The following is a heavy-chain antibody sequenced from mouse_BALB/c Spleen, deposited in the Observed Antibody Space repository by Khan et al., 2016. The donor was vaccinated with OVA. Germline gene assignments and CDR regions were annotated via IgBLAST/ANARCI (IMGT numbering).Heavy chain of an antibody. Sequence: EVQLQESGPDLVKPSQSLSLTCTVTGYSITSGYSWHWIRQFPGNKLEWMGYIHYSGNTNYNPSLKSRISFTRDTSKNQFFLQLNSVNTEDPATYYCARSGTTVVAYWDLDVWGAGTTVTVSS. CDR2: IHYSGNT. J-gene: IGHJ1*01. CDR3: ARSGTTVVAYWDLDV. D-gene: IGHD1-1*01. V-gene: IGHV3-1*02. CDR1: GYSITSGYS.